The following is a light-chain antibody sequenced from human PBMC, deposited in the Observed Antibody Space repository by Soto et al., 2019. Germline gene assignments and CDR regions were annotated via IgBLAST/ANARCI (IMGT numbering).Light chain of an antibody. Sequence: QSVLTQPASVSGSPGHSITISCTGTSSDVGSYNLVSWYQQHPGKAPKLMIYEGSKRPSGVSNRFSGSKSGNTASLTISGLQAEDEADYYCCSYAGSSTIFGTGTKVTVL. V-gene: IGLV2-23*01. CDR3: CSYAGSSTI. CDR2: EGS. J-gene: IGLJ1*01. CDR1: SSDVGSYNL.